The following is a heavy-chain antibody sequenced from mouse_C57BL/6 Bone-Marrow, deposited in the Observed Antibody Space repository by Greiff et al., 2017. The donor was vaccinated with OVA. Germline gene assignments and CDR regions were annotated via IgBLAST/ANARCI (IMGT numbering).Heavy chain of an antibody. CDR1: GYTFTDYY. CDR3: ARCDYDEGWYFDV. J-gene: IGHJ1*03. D-gene: IGHD2-4*01. Sequence: EVQLQQSGPELVKPGASVKISCKASGYTFTDYYMNWVKQSHGKSLEWIGDINPNNGGTSYNQKFKGKATLTVDKSSSTAYMELRSLTSEDSAVYYCARCDYDEGWYFDVWGTGTTVTVSS. V-gene: IGHV1-26*01. CDR2: INPNNGGT.